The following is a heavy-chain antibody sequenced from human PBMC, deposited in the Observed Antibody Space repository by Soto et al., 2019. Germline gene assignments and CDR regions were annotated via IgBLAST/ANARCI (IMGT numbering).Heavy chain of an antibody. J-gene: IGHJ6*02. Sequence: QVQVVESGGGVVQPGRSLRLSCVASGFSFKNFALNWVRQAPGKGLEWVSIIWFDGSNKYYADSVKGRVTISRDNSKNTLYLQMNSLRAEDTAVYYCAKVSLGALTFTDYYYYGLDVWGQGTTVTVSS. V-gene: IGHV3-33*06. CDR3: AKVSLGALTFTDYYYYGLDV. CDR1: GFSFKNFA. D-gene: IGHD1-26*01. CDR2: IWFDGSNK.